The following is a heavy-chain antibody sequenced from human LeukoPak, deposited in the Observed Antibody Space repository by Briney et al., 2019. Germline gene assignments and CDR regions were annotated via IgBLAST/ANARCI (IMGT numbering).Heavy chain of an antibody. D-gene: IGHD1-26*01. CDR2: IYYSGST. V-gene: IGHV4-30-4*08. CDR1: GGSISSGDYY. Sequence: SETLSLTCTVSGGSISSGDYYWSWIRQPPGKGLEWIGYIYYSGSTYYNPSLKSRVTISVDTSKNQFSLKLSSVTAADTVVYYCARDTLELHFDYWGQGTLVTVSS. J-gene: IGHJ4*02. CDR3: ARDTLELHFDY.